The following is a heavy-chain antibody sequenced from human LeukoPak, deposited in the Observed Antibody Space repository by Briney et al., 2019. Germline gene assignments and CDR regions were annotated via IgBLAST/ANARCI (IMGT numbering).Heavy chain of an antibody. CDR3: ARDWVTAMGTFDY. J-gene: IGHJ4*02. D-gene: IGHD5-18*01. CDR2: ISTYNGKT. V-gene: IGHV1-18*01. CDR1: GYIFTNYG. Sequence: GASVKVSCKASGYIFTNYGISWVRQAPGQGLEWMGWISTYNGKTNYAQKLQGRVTMTIDTSTSTAYMELRSLRSDDTAVYYCARDWVTAMGTFDYSGQGTLVTVSS.